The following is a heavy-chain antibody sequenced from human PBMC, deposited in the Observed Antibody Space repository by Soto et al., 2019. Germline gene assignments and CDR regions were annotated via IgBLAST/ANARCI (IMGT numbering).Heavy chain of an antibody. V-gene: IGHV3-64D*08. CDR1: GFTFSSYA. J-gene: IGHJ5*02. D-gene: IGHD2-2*01. CDR3: VKDLSPYIVVVPADPYDP. Sequence: GSLRLSCSASGFTFSSYAMHWVRQAPGKGLEYVSAISSNGGSTYYADSVKGRFTISRDNSKNTLYLQMSSLRAEDTAVYYCVKDLSPYIVVVPADPYDPWSQGTVVTVSS. CDR2: ISSNGGST.